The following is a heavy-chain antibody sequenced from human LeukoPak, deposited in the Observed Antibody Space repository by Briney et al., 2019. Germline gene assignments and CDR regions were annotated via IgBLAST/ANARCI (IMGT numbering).Heavy chain of an antibody. D-gene: IGHD3-22*01. CDR2: MNPNSGNT. CDR3: ARGSYYYVSSGYYLSPHSDY. Sequence: GASVKVSCKASGYTFTSYDINWVRQATGQGLEWMGWMNPNSGNTGYAQKFQGRVTMTRNTSISTAYMELSSLRSEDTAVYYCARGSYYYVSSGYYLSPHSDYWGQGTLVTVSS. J-gene: IGHJ4*02. V-gene: IGHV1-8*01. CDR1: GYTFTSYD.